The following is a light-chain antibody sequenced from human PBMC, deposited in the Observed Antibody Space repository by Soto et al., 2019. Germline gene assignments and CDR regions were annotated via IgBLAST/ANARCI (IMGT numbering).Light chain of an antibody. J-gene: IGLJ7*01. V-gene: IGLV4-69*01. CDR3: QTWGTGIAV. CDR2: VNRDGSH. Sequence: QLVLTQSPSASASLGASVKLTCTLSSGHSSYAIAWYQQQPEKGPRYLMKVNRDGSHNKGDGIPDRFAGSSSGAERYLTIPSLQSEDGATYCCQTWGTGIAVFGGGTQLTVL. CDR1: SGHSSYA.